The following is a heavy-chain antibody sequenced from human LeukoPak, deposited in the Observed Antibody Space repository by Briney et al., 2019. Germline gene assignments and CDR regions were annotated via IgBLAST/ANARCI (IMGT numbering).Heavy chain of an antibody. D-gene: IGHD3-16*01. V-gene: IGHV3-33*01. Sequence: GGSLRLSCAASGFTFSNYGMHWVRQAPGKGLEWVAVIWYDGGNTYYADSVKGLFTISRDNSKNTLYLQMNSLRAEDTAVYYCARAGAYRFDYWGQGTLVTVSS. CDR2: IWYDGGNT. J-gene: IGHJ4*02. CDR1: GFTFSNYG. CDR3: ARAGAYRFDY.